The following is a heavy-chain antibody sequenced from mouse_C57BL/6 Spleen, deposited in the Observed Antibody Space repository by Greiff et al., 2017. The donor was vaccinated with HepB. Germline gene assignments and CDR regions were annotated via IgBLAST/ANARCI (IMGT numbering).Heavy chain of an antibody. J-gene: IGHJ4*01. D-gene: IGHD1-1*01. V-gene: IGHV5-16*01. CDR1: GFTFSDYY. Sequence: EVQRVESEGGLVQPGSSMKLSCTASGFTFSDYYMAWVRQVPEKGLEWVANINYDGSSTYYLDSLKSRFIISRDNAKNILYLQMSSLKSEDTATYYCARVDRPYGSSFAMDYWGQGTSVTVSS. CDR2: INYDGSST. CDR3: ARVDRPYGSSFAMDY.